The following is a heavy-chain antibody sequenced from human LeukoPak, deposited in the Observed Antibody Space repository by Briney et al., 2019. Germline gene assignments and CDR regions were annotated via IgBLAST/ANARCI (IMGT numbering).Heavy chain of an antibody. CDR3: TTDPDSWLFVDY. CDR2: IKSKTDGGTT. D-gene: IGHD3-9*01. CDR1: GSTFSNAW. J-gene: IGHJ4*02. Sequence: PGGSLRLSCAASGSTFSNAWMSWVRQAPGKGLEWVGRIKSKTDGGTTDYAAPVKGRFTISRDDSKNTLYLQMNSLKTEDTAVYYCTTDPDSWLFVDYWGQGTLVTVSS. V-gene: IGHV3-15*01.